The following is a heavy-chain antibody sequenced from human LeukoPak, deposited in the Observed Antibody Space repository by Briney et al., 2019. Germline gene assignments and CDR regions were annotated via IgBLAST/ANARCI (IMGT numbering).Heavy chain of an antibody. CDR1: GYRFTNYW. J-gene: IGHJ4*02. CDR2: IFPGDSDT. D-gene: IGHD2-15*01. CDR3: ARPRCVGGGSCYFDY. V-gene: IGHV5-51*01. Sequence: GESLKISCQGSGYRFTNYWIGWVRQMPGKGLEWMGIIFPGDSDTRYSPSFEGHVTISADNSINTAYLQWTSLKASDTAMYYCARPRCVGGGSCYFDYWGQGTLVTVSS.